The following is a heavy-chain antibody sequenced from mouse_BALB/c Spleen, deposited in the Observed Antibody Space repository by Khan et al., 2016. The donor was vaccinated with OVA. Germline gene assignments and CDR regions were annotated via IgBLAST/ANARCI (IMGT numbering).Heavy chain of an antibody. CDR2: ILPGSGST. CDR3: ARGAYNRYEGVDY. D-gene: IGHD2-14*01. J-gene: IGHJ4*01. V-gene: IGHV1-9*01. Sequence: QVQLQQSGAELMKPGASVKISCKATGYTFSSYWIEWVKQRPGHGLEWIGEILPGSGSTNYNEKFKGKATFTADTSSNTAYMQLRSLTSEDSAVYYCARGAYNRYEGVDYWGQGTSVTVSS. CDR1: GYTFSSYW.